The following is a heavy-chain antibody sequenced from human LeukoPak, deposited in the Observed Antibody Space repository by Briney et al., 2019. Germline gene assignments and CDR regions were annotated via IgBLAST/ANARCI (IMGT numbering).Heavy chain of an antibody. CDR2: IAYDGSRA. CDR3: TRYNNDHFDY. V-gene: IGHV3-33*01. Sequence: PGGSLRLSCAGSGFTFGGYGMRWFRQTPGKGLEWVAVIAYDGSRAFYADSVKGRFTISRDNSKNTMSVQMDDLRGEDTAVYYCTRYNNDHFDYWGQGTLVTVSS. D-gene: IGHD1-14*01. J-gene: IGHJ4*02. CDR1: GFTFGGYG.